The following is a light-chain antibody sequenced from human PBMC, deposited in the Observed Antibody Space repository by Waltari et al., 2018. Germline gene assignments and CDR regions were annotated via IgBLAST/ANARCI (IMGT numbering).Light chain of an antibody. J-gene: IGKJ4*01. CDR3: QQYNTYPLT. CDR1: QTISSY. CDR2: GAS. Sequence: AIRTTQSPSSLPASTGDRVTITCRSSQTISSYLARYQQKPGKAPKLLIYGASTLESGVPSRFSGSQSGTDFTLTISCLQSEDFAVYYCQQYNTYPLTFGGGTKVEI. V-gene: IGKV1-8*01.